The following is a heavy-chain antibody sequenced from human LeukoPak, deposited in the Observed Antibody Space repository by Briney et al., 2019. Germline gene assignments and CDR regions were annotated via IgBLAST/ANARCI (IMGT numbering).Heavy chain of an antibody. V-gene: IGHV3-74*01. CDR3: ARAHQVWESKEYYYYYYMDV. D-gene: IGHD5-18*01. CDR2: INSDGSST. Sequence: PGGSLRLSCAASGFTFSSYWMHWVRQAPGKGLVWVSRINSDGSSTSYADSVKVRFTMSRDNSQNMVYLQMSSLRVEDTAVYYCARAHQVWESKEYYYYYYMDVWGKGTTVTVSS. CDR1: GFTFSSYW. J-gene: IGHJ6*03.